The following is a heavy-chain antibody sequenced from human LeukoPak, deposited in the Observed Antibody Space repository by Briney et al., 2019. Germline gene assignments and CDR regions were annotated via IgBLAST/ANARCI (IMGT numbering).Heavy chain of an antibody. D-gene: IGHD3-10*01. CDR1: GVTFSRLV. CDR2: IIPYFGTS. V-gene: IGHV1-69*13. CDR3: TRDAGDYGGSGSYPDY. J-gene: IGHJ4*02. Sequence: SVKVSCKACGVTFSRLVVSWVRQAPGQGLEWMGQIIPYFGTSNYAQNFQGRVTLTADEATNTAYMELNRLRSDDTAVYYCTRDAGDYGGSGSYPDYWGQGTLVTVSS.